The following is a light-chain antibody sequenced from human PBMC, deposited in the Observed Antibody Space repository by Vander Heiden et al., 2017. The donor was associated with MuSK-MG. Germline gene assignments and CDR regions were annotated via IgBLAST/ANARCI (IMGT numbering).Light chain of an antibody. Sequence: YVPTQPPSVSVAPGQTATITCGGDNIATKSVHWYQQKPGQAPVLVVHDDSVRPSGIPERFSGSNSGNTATLTISTVELGDEADLFCQVWDDSDEYPIFGGGTKLTVL. CDR2: DDS. CDR1: NIATKS. CDR3: QVWDDSDEYPI. V-gene: IGLV3-21*02. J-gene: IGLJ2*01.